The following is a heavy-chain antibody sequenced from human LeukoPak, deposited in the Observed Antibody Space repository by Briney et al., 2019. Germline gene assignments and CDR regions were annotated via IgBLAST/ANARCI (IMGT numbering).Heavy chain of an antibody. CDR2: ISWDSGSI. CDR1: GFTFDDFA. CDR3: GKDIGFSGRAYDI. Sequence: GGSLRLSCAASGFTFDDFAMHWVRQSPGKGLEWVAGISWDSGSIGYADSVQWRFTISRDNAKKTLFLQMNSLRAEDAALYYCGKDIGFSGRAYDIWGQGTVVTVSS. V-gene: IGHV3-9*01. D-gene: IGHD3-3*02. J-gene: IGHJ3*02.